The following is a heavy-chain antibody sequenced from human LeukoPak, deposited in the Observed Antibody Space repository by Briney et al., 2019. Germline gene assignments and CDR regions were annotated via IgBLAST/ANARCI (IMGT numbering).Heavy chain of an antibody. CDR3: ARDLSVGANPFDY. CDR2: IWYDGSNK. V-gene: IGHV3-33*01. J-gene: IGHJ4*02. D-gene: IGHD1-26*01. CDR1: GFTFSSYG. Sequence: GGSLRLSCAASGFTFSSYGMHWVRQAPGKGLEWVAVIWYDGSNKYYADSVKGRFTISRDNSKNTLYLQMNSLRAEDTAVYYCARDLSVGANPFDYWGQGTLVTVSS.